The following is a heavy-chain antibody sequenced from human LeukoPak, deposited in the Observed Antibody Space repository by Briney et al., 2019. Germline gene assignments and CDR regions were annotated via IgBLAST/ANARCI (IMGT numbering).Heavy chain of an antibody. Sequence: GGSLRLSCAASGFTFSSYGMHWVRQAPGKGLEWVAVISYDGSNKYYADSVKGRFTISRDNSKNTLYLQMNSLRAEDTAVYYCAKDALRYSSSWPRGDYSDYWGQGTLVTVSS. V-gene: IGHV3-30*18. CDR3: AKDALRYSSSWPRGDYSDY. CDR2: ISYDGSNK. CDR1: GFTFSSYG. J-gene: IGHJ4*02. D-gene: IGHD6-13*01.